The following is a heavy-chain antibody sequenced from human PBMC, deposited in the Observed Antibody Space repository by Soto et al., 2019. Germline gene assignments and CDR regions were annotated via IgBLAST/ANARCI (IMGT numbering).Heavy chain of an antibody. CDR2: IKSKTDGGTT. D-gene: IGHD3-22*01. Sequence: PGGSLGLSCAASGFTFSNAWMNWVRQAPGKGLEWVGRIKSKTDGGTTDYAAPVKGRFTISRDDSKNTLYLQMNSLKTEDTAVYYCTTGSDSPQGYYGMDVWGQGTTVTVSS. CDR1: GFTFSNAW. CDR3: TTGSDSPQGYYGMDV. J-gene: IGHJ6*02. V-gene: IGHV3-15*07.